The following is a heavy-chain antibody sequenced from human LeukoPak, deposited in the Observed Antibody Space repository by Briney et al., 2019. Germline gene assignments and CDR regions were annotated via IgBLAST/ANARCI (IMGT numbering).Heavy chain of an antibody. J-gene: IGHJ4*02. CDR2: ISYDGSNK. D-gene: IGHD6-19*01. Sequence: GGSLRLSCAASGFTFSSYAMHWVRQAPGKGLEWVAVISYDGSNKYYADSVKGRFTISRDNSKNTLYLQMNSLRAEDTAVYYCARIGGVDSSGWYWPPPLEYWGQGTLATASS. CDR3: ARIGGVDSSGWYWPPPLEY. V-gene: IGHV3-30-3*01. CDR1: GFTFSSYA.